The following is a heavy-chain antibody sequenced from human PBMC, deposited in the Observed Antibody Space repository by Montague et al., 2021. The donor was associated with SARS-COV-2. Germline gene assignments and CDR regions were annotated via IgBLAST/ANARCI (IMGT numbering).Heavy chain of an antibody. D-gene: IGHD2-2*01. CDR2: GDYSGST. Sequence: SETLSLTCTVSGGSIITSNYYWGWHRQPPGQGLEWIGSGDYSGSTYSNPTLTSRVTISVDTSKNRFSLKLTSVTAADTALYYCARHVGRGPDAMDWFDPWGQGTRSTVPS. V-gene: IGHV4-39*01. CDR3: ARHVGRGPDAMDWFDP. J-gene: IGHJ5*02. CDR1: GGSIITSNYY.